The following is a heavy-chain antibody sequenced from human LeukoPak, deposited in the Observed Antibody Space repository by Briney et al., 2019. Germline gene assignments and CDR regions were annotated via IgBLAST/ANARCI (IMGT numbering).Heavy chain of an antibody. CDR2: IYYSGST. D-gene: IGHD6-19*01. V-gene: IGHV4-59*11. CDR3: ARGSGWYYY. J-gene: IGHJ4*02. CDR1: GGSISSHY. Sequence: SETLSLTCTVSGGSISSHYWSWIRQPPGKGLEWIGYIYYSGSTNYNPSLKSRVTISVDTSKNQFSLKLSSVTAAGTAVYYCARGSGWYYYWGQGTLVTVSS.